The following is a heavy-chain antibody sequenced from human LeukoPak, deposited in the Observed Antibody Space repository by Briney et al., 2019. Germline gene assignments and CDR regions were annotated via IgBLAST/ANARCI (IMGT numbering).Heavy chain of an antibody. CDR1: GFTFSSYA. CDR3: ARGASGWLYYFDY. CDR2: ISGSGGST. D-gene: IGHD6-19*01. V-gene: IGHV3-23*01. Sequence: GASLRLSCAASGFTFSSYAMSWVRQAPGKGLEWVSAISGSGGSTYYADSVKGRFTISRDNAKNSLYLQMNSLRAEDTAVYYCARGASGWLYYFDYWGQGTLVTVSS. J-gene: IGHJ4*02.